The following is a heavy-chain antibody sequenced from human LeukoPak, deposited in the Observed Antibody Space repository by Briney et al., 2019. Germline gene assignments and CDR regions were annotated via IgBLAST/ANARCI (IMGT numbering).Heavy chain of an antibody. J-gene: IGHJ4*02. CDR3: ATVNYYDSSGCFDY. CDR1: GFTFSSYE. Sequence: GGSLRLSCAASGFTFSSYEMNWVRQAPGKGLEWVSYISSSGSTIYYADSVKGRFTISRDNAKKSLYLQMNSLRAEDTAVYYCATVNYYDSSGCFDYWGQGILVTVSS. D-gene: IGHD3-22*01. V-gene: IGHV3-48*03. CDR2: ISSSGSTI.